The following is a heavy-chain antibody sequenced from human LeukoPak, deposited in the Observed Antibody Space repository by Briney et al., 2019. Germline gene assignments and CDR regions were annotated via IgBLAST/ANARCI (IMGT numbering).Heavy chain of an antibody. J-gene: IGHJ4*02. Sequence: PGGSLRLSCAGSGFTFSSYEMNWVRQAPGKGLEWISIIRSRSTTTYYADSVKGRFTISRDNAKNSLYLEMNSLRAEDTAVYYCARGNGYRYGRFDYWGQGILVTVS. CDR1: GFTFSSYE. V-gene: IGHV3-48*03. CDR2: IRSRSTTT. CDR3: ARGNGYRYGRFDY. D-gene: IGHD5-18*01.